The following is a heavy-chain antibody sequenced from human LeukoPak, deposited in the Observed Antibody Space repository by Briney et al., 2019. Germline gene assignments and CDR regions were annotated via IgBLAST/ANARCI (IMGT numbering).Heavy chain of an antibody. CDR3: AKDSGSSSYYYYYYMDV. Sequence: GGSLRLSCAASGFTFSSYAMHWVRQAPGKGLEWVAVISYDGSNKYYADSVKGRFTISRDNSKNTLYLQMNSLRAEDTAVYYCAKDSGSSSYYYYYYMDVWGKGTTVTISS. CDR2: ISYDGSNK. V-gene: IGHV3-30*04. J-gene: IGHJ6*03. D-gene: IGHD3-10*01. CDR1: GFTFSSYA.